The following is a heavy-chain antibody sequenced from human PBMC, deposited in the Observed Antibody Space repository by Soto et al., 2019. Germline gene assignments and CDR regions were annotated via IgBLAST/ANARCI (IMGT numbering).Heavy chain of an antibody. V-gene: IGHV3-11*01. CDR2: IDSGDGTT. J-gene: IGHJ4*02. Sequence: GGSLRLSCTGSGFDFGDYYMSWIRQAPGKGLEWVSYIDSGDGTTYYTDSVKGRFTISRDNAKKTVYLRMSSLRVEDTALYYCVRPYYSSSWFPFDRWGQGTLVTV. CDR1: GFDFGDYY. D-gene: IGHD6-13*01. CDR3: VRPYYSSSWFPFDR.